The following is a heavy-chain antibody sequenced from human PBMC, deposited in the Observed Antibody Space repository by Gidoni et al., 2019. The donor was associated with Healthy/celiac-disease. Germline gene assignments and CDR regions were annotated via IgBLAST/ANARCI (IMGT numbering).Heavy chain of an antibody. CDR3: ATGGIVVVNPFDY. CDR1: GFTFSSYA. V-gene: IGHV3-30*04. J-gene: IGHJ4*02. CDR2: ISYDGSNK. Sequence: QVQLVESGGGVVQPGRSLRISCAASGFTFSSYAMHWVRQAPGKGLEWVAVISYDGSNKYYADSVKGRFTISRDNSKNTLYLQMNSLRAEDTAVYYCATGGIVVVNPFDYWGQGTLVTVSS. D-gene: IGHD3-22*01.